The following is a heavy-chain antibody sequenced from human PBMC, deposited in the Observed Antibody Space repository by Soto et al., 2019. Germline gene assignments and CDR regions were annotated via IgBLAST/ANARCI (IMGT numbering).Heavy chain of an antibody. CDR3: AIDRPRTAAP. D-gene: IGHD2-2*01. CDR1: GFAFSGNC. V-gene: IGHV3-74*01. Sequence: GGALRLSCAASGFAFSGNCMHWVRQAPGKGLMWVSHINPDGRSITYADSVKGRFTISRDNAKNTLYLHMNSLRADDTAVYFSAIDRPRTAAPWGQGTQVTVSS. J-gene: IGHJ5*02. CDR2: INPDGRSI.